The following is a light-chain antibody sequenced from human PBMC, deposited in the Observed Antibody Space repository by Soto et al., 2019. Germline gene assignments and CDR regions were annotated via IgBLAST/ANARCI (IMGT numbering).Light chain of an antibody. J-gene: IGKJ4*01. Sequence: EIVMTQSPATLSVSPGERATLSCRASQSVYSNLAWYQQKPGQAPRLLIYGVSTRATGIPARFSGSGSGTEFTLTISSLQSEDFAVYYCQQDNNRPPETFGGGTKVEIK. CDR3: QQDNNRPPET. CDR1: QSVYSN. V-gene: IGKV3-15*01. CDR2: GVS.